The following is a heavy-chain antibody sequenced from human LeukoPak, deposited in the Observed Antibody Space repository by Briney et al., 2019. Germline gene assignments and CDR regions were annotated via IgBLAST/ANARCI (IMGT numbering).Heavy chain of an antibody. CDR3: ARDGTAPGLYFDL. J-gene: IGHJ4*01. CDR2: IRQDGSEK. V-gene: IGHV3-7*01. Sequence: QTPGKGPEWVASIRQDGSEKTYVDSVKGRFTISRDNTKNSLSLQLNGLRAEDTAVYYCARDGTAPGLYFDLWGQGTLVTVSS. D-gene: IGHD6-13*01.